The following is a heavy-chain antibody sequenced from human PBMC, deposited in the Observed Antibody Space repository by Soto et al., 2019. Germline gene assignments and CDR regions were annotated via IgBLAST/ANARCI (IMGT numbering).Heavy chain of an antibody. CDR2: IIPIFGTA. CDR3: ASCTYDFWSGYTPDYGMDV. Sequence: QVQLVQSGAEVKKPGSSVKVSCKASGGTFSSYAISWVRQAPGQGLEWMGGIIPIFGTANYAQKFQGRVTITADESTSTAYMELSSLRPEDTAVYYCASCTYDFWSGYTPDYGMDVWGQGTTVTVSS. CDR1: GGTFSSYA. V-gene: IGHV1-69*12. D-gene: IGHD3-3*01. J-gene: IGHJ6*02.